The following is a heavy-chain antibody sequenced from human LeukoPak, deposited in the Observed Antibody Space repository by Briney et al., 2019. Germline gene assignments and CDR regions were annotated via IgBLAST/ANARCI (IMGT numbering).Heavy chain of an antibody. CDR1: GGSFSGYY. D-gene: IGHD3-16*01. CDR3: ASNLAFGGDDC. V-gene: IGHV4-34*01. CDR2: INHSGST. J-gene: IGHJ4*02. Sequence: SETLSLTCAVYGGSFSGYYWSWLRQPPGKGLEWIGEINHSGSTNYNPSLKSRVTISVDTSKNQFSLKLSSVTAADTAVYYCASNLAFGGDDCWGQGTLVTVSS.